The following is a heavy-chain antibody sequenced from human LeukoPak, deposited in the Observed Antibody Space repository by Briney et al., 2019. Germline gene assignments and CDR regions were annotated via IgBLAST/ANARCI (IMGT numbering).Heavy chain of an antibody. CDR3: ARGPRRMAYAYIYYMDV. CDR1: GFTFSSYW. J-gene: IGHJ6*03. V-gene: IGHV3-74*01. CDR2: INSDGSST. Sequence: GGSLRLSCAASGFTFSSYWMHWVRQAPGKGLVWVSRINSDGSSTSYADSVKGRFTISRDNAKNTLYLQMNSLRAEDTAVYYCARGPRRMAYAYIYYMDVWGKGTTVTVSS. D-gene: IGHD2-8*01.